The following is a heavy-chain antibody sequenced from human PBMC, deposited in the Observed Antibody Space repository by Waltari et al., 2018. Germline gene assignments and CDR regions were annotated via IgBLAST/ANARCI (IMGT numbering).Heavy chain of an antibody. CDR1: GLSFSNYW. CDR3: TRGGLDSSWYWRD. D-gene: IGHD6-13*01. CDR2: IKEDGSEK. J-gene: IGHJ4*02. Sequence: EVQLVESGGGLAQPGGSLRLSCAASGLSFSNYWMTWVRQASGKGPGWVANIKEDGSEKYYMDSVKGRFTISRDNAKNSLYLQMNNLRVEDTAVYYCTRGGLDSSWYWRDWGQGTLVTVSS. V-gene: IGHV3-7*01.